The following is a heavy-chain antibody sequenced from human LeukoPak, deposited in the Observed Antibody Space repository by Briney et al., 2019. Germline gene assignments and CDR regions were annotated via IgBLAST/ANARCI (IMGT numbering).Heavy chain of an antibody. CDR1: GFTFTNYA. J-gene: IGHJ4*02. V-gene: IGHV3-23*01. CDR3: AKVDDSSGYYADY. Sequence: GGSLRLSCAASGFTFTNYAMTWVRQAPGKGLEWVSAIGLRSGSTYYADSVKGRFTISRDNSKNTLYLQMNSLRAEDTAVYYCAKVDDSSGYYADYWGQGTLVTVSS. CDR2: IGLRSGST. D-gene: IGHD3-22*01.